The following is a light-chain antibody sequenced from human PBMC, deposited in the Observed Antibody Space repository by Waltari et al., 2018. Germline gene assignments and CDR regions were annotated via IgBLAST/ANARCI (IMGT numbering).Light chain of an antibody. CDR3: QHNLSLPVT. V-gene: IGKV3D-20*02. Sequence: SCRASESVRRSFNWYQHKPGQAPRLRLYDTSTRATGVPDRFSGSGSGTDFSLTISRLEPEDSSVYFCQHNLSLPVTFGQGTKVEIK. J-gene: IGKJ1*01. CDR1: ESVRRS. CDR2: DTS.